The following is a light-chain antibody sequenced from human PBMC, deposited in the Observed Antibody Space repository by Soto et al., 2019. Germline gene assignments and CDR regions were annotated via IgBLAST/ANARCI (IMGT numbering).Light chain of an antibody. CDR2: GAS. CDR3: QQYNGWPYT. CDR1: QSVSRN. V-gene: IGKV3-15*01. Sequence: DIVMTQSPLSLSVTPGEPASISCRASQSVSRNLAWYRQKPGQAPRLLIYGASTRATGTPARFSGSGSGTEFTLTISSLQSEDFAVYYCQQYNGWPYTFGQGTKLEIK. J-gene: IGKJ2*01.